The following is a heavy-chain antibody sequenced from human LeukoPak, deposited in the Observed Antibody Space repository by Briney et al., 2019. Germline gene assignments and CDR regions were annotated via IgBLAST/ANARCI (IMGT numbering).Heavy chain of an antibody. J-gene: IGHJ3*02. V-gene: IGHV4-59*11. CDR2: ISHIGTT. D-gene: IGHD4-17*01. CDR1: DDSFSSHY. CDR3: ARDLVTVTKGFDI. Sequence: SETLSLTCAVSDDSFSSHYWTWIRQPPGKGLEWIGYISHIGTTNYNPSLKSRVTLSIDTSKNQFSLKLRSVTAADTAVYYCARDLVTVTKGFDIWGQGTMVSVSS.